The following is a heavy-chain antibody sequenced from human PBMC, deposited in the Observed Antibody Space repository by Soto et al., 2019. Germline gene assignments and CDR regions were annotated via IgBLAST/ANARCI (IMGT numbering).Heavy chain of an antibody. CDR3: ARGVVITNYYYYYMDV. V-gene: IGHV1-3*01. CDR2: INAGNGNT. J-gene: IGHJ6*03. Sequence: QVQFVQSGAEVKKPGASVKVSCKASGYTFTSYAMHWVRQAPGQRLEWMGWINAGNGNTKYSQKFQGRVTITRDTPASTAYMELSSLRSEDTAVYYCARGVVITNYYYYYMDVWGKGTTVTVSS. CDR1: GYTFTSYA. D-gene: IGHD3-22*01.